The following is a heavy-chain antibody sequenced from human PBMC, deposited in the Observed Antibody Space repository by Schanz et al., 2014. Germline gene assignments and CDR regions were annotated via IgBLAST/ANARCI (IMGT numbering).Heavy chain of an antibody. Sequence: QVQLVQSGAEVKKPGASVKVSCKASGYTFAVYYIHWVRQAPGQGLEFMGWINPNSGDTEYGQQFEGRVTLTRDTSISTAYMELSSLTSDDTAIYYCARVTTGYDSWGQGTLVTVSS. J-gene: IGHJ4*02. CDR3: ARVTTGYDS. CDR1: GYTFAVYY. D-gene: IGHD5-12*01. V-gene: IGHV1-2*02. CDR2: INPNSGDT.